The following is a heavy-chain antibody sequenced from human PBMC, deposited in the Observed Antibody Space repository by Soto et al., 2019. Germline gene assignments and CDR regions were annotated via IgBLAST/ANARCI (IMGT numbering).Heavy chain of an antibody. CDR2: ISYAGKI. CDR3: ARSLRATYCGGDCYGFYFDF. J-gene: IGHJ4*02. D-gene: IGHD2-21*02. V-gene: IGHV4-39*01. Sequence: PSETLSLTCTVSGGSVSSGSYYWSWIRQPPGKGLEWIGSISYAGKIYRSPSLKSRIAMSVDTSKSQFSLSLTSVTAADTAVYYCARSLRATYCGGDCYGFYFDFWGQGVLVTVSS. CDR1: GGSVSSGSYY.